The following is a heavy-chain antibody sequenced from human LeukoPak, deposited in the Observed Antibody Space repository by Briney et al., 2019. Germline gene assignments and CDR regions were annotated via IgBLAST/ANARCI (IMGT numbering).Heavy chain of an antibody. CDR2: INHSGST. CDR3: ARALCYDFWSGYPSFDY. CDR1: GGSFSGYY. V-gene: IGHV4-34*01. J-gene: IGHJ4*02. Sequence: SETLSLTCAVYGGSFSGYYWSWIRQPPGKGLEWIGEINHSGSTNYNPSLKSRVTISVDTSKNQFSLKLSSVTAADTAVYYCARALCYDFWSGYPSFDYWGQGTLVTVSS. D-gene: IGHD3-3*01.